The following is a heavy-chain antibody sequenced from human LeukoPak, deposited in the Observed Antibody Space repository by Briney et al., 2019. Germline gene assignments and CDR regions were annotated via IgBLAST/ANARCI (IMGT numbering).Heavy chain of an antibody. CDR2: IKEDGTET. CDR1: VYMFSSNG. V-gene: IGHV3-7*03. D-gene: IGHD5-24*01. CDR3: AKEGRSLQTY. J-gene: IGHJ4*02. Sequence: GGPLRLSCAASVYMFSSNGMSWVRLAPGKGLERVANIKEDGTETYYVDSVKGRFTISRDNAKNSLYLQMNSLRVEDTAVYYCAKEGRSLQTYWGQGTLVTVSS.